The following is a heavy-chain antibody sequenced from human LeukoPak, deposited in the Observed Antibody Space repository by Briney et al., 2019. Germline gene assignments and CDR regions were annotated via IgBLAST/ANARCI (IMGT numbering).Heavy chain of an antibody. CDR2: IYYSGST. D-gene: IGHD2-21*02. J-gene: IGHJ4*02. CDR1: GGSISSYY. V-gene: IGHV4-59*01. CDR3: ARRVGGDLNYFDY. Sequence: SETLSLTCTVSGGSISSYYWSWLRQPPGKGLEWNGYIYYSGSTNYNPSLKSRVTISVDTSKNQFSLKLTSVTAAGTAVYYCARRVGGDLNYFDYWGQGTLVTVSS.